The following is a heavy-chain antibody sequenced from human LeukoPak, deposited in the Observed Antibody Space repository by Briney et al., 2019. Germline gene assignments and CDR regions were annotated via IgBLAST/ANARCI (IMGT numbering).Heavy chain of an antibody. CDR3: AREGGYCTGGSCWYFDH. CDR1: GYTFTDYY. CDR2: INLNSGGT. V-gene: IGHV1-2*02. Sequence: GASVKVSCKASGYTFTDYYMHWVRQAPGQGLEWMGWINLNSGGTNFAQRFQGRVTMTRDTSISTAYMDLSRLISDDTAVYYCAREGGYCTGGSCWYFDHWGQGTLVTVSS. D-gene: IGHD2-15*01. J-gene: IGHJ4*02.